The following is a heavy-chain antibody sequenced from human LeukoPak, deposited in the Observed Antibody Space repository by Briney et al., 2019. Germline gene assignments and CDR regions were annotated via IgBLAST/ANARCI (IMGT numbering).Heavy chain of an antibody. CDR3: ANVAKGRYFFYYMDV. CDR1: GYSINRFG. V-gene: IGHV1-18*01. CDR2: ISSDNGIQ. D-gene: IGHD2-15*01. Sequence: ASVRVSCKASGYSINRFGVTWVRQAPGQGLEWIGWISSDNGIQRYADKFQGRVTLTTDTSKTTTYMELRSLRSDDSAVYFCANVAKGRYFFYYMDVWGKGTTVTVSS. J-gene: IGHJ6*03.